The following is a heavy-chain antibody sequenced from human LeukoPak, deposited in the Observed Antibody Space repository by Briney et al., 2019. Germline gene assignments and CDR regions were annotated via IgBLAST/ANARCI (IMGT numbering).Heavy chain of an antibody. J-gene: IGHJ3*02. Sequence: GGSLRLSCAAAGFTFSSYEMNWVRQAPGKGLEWVSYISSSGSVIYYADSVKGRFTISRDNAKNSLYLQMNSLRAEDTAVYYCARDLGVYIVVTHHDAFDIWGQGTMVTVSS. CDR3: ARDLGVYIVVTHHDAFDI. CDR2: ISSSGSVI. V-gene: IGHV3-48*03. D-gene: IGHD3-22*01. CDR1: GFTFSSYE.